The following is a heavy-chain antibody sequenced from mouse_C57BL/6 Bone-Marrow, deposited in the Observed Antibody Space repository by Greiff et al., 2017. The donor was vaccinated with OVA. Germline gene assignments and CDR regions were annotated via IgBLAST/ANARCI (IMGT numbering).Heavy chain of an antibody. CDR3: ARGRNRERVFAY. D-gene: IGHD6-1*01. V-gene: IGHV1-81*01. Sequence: QVQLQQSGAELARPGASVKLSCKASGYTFTSYGISWVKQRTGQGLEWIGEIYPRSGNTYYNEKFKGKATLTADKSSSTAYMELRSLTSEDSAVYFCARGRNRERVFAYWGQGTLVTVSA. CDR1: GYTFTSYG. CDR2: IYPRSGNT. J-gene: IGHJ3*01.